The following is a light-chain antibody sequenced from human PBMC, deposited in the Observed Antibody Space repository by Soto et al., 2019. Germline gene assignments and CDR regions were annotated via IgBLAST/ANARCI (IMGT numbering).Light chain of an antibody. Sequence: SYELTQPPSVSVSPGQTATITCSGDKLGDKYACWYQQKPGQSPVLVIYQDTKRPSGIPERFSGSNSGNTATLTISGTQAMDEADYYCQVWDSSTAWVFGGGTKPPS. V-gene: IGLV3-1*01. CDR3: QVWDSSTAWV. CDR1: KLGDKY. J-gene: IGLJ2*01. CDR2: QDT.